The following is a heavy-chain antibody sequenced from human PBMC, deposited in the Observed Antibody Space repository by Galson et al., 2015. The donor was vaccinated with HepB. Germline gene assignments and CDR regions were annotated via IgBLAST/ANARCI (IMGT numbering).Heavy chain of an antibody. CDR1: GFTFSSYG. CDR2: IWYDGSNK. J-gene: IGHJ6*02. CDR3: ARDRREAARGWYYYGMDV. Sequence: SLRLSCAASGFTFSSYGMHWVRQAPGKGLEWMAVIWYDGSNKYYADSVKGRFTISRDNSKNTLYLQMNSLRAEDTAVYYCARDRREAARGWYYYGMDVWGQGTTVTVSS. D-gene: IGHD6-6*01. V-gene: IGHV3-33*01.